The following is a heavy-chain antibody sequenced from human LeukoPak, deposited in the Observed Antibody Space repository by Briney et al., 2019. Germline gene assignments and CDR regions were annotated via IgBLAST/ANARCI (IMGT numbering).Heavy chain of an antibody. Sequence: ASVKVSCKASGYTFSSYDINWVRQATGQGLEWMGWMNPNSGNTGYAQRFQGRVTMTRSTSISTAYMELSSLTSDDTAVYYCARSFVSTRKRNDYCGQGTLVTVSS. CDR2: MNPNSGNT. V-gene: IGHV1-8*01. CDR1: GYTFSSYD. CDR3: ARSFVSTRKRNDY. J-gene: IGHJ4*02. D-gene: IGHD1-14*01.